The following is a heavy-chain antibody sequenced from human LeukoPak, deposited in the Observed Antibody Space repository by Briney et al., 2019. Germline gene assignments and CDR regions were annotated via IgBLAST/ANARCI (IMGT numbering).Heavy chain of an antibody. J-gene: IGHJ3*02. CDR1: GFTFRSYA. CDR3: AKDLTCSSTSCYYRGAFDI. CDR2: MSGRGDSA. V-gene: IGHV3-23*01. Sequence: QSGGSLRLPCAASGFTFRSYAMSWVRQAPGKGLEWVSVMSGRGDSAYYADSVKGRFTISRDSSKSTLYLQMNSLRAEDTAVYYCAKDLTCSSTSCYYRGAFDIWGQGTMVTASS. D-gene: IGHD2-2*01.